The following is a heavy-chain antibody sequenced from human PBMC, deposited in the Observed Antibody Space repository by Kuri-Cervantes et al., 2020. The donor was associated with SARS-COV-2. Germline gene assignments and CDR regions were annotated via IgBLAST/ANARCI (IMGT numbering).Heavy chain of an antibody. CDR3: ARCSQYCSSTTCYYYYYYMDV. Sequence: SQTLSLTCAVSGYSISSGYYWGWIRQPPGKGLEWIGSIYYSGSTYYNPSLKSRLTISVGTSKNQLSLELSSVTAADTAVYYCARCSQYCSSTTCYYYYYYMDVWGKGTTVTVSS. CDR2: IYYSGST. CDR1: GYSISSGYY. D-gene: IGHD2-2*01. J-gene: IGHJ6*03. V-gene: IGHV4-38-2*01.